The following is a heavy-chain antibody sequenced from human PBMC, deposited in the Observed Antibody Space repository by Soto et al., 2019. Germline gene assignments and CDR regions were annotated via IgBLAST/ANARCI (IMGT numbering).Heavy chain of an antibody. V-gene: IGHV1-69*06. CDR1: GGTFSSYA. J-gene: IGHJ4*02. CDR2: IIPIFGTA. D-gene: IGHD1-1*01. CDR3: ASWTSGTGTTPPYFDY. Sequence: QVQLVQSGAEVKKPGSSVKVSYKASGGTFSSYAISWVRLAPGQGLEWMGGIIPIFGTANYAQKFQGRVTITADKSTSTAYMELSSLRSEDTAVYYCASWTSGTGTTPPYFDYWGQGTLVTVSS.